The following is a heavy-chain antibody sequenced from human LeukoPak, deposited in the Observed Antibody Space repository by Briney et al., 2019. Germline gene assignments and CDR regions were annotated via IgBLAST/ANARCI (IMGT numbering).Heavy chain of an antibody. Sequence: GGSLRLSCAASGFTFSSYAMHWVRQAPGKGLKWVAVISYDGSNKYYADSVKGRFTIARDNSKNTLYLQMNSLRAEDTAVYYCARGESSGWSLFDYWGQGTLVTVSS. J-gene: IGHJ4*02. CDR2: ISYDGSNK. D-gene: IGHD6-19*01. CDR1: GFTFSSYA. CDR3: ARGESSGWSLFDY. V-gene: IGHV3-30-3*01.